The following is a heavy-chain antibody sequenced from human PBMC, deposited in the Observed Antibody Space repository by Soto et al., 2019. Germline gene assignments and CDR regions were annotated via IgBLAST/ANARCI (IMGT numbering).Heavy chain of an antibody. J-gene: IGHJ4*02. CDR2: INAGNGNT. D-gene: IGHD3-10*01. Sequence: ASVKVSCKASGYTFTSYAMHWVRQAPGQRLEWMGWINAGNGNTKYSQKFQGRVTITRDTSASTAYMELSSLRSEDTAVYYCARASVRGVIIPQAGYWGQGTLVTVSS. V-gene: IGHV1-3*01. CDR1: GYTFTSYA. CDR3: ARASVRGVIIPQAGY.